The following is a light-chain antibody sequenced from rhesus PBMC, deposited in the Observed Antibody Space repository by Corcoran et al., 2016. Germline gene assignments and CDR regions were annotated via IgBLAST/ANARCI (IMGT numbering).Light chain of an antibody. V-gene: IGKV1-32*02. CDR2: SAN. CDR1: QGISSY. J-gene: IGKJ1*01. Sequence: DIQMSQSPSSLSASVGDRVTITCRASQGISSYLNWYKQKPGNAPKLLIYSANSLESGVPSRVSGSGSGTEFTLTISSLQPEDFATDYCQQGNSNPWTFGQGTKVEIK. CDR3: QQGNSNPWT.